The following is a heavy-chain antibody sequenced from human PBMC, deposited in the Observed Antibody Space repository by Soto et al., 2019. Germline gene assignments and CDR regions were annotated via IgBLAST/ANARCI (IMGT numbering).Heavy chain of an antibody. CDR1: GFTFSSYS. J-gene: IGHJ4*02. D-gene: IGHD2-2*01. Sequence: PGGSLRPSCAASGFTFSSYSMTWVRKAPGKGLEWVSGITSGGGSTFYVDSVKGRFTISRDDSKNSLFLQMNSLRADDTAVYYCAKFAVTPAYQLDYWGQGTLVTVSS. V-gene: IGHV3-23*01. CDR2: ITSGGGST. CDR3: AKFAVTPAYQLDY.